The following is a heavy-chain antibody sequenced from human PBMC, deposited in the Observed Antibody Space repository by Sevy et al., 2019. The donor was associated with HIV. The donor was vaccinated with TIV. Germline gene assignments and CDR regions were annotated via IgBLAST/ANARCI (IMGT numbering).Heavy chain of an antibody. J-gene: IGHJ6*02. CDR2: IRYDGTNK. CDR1: GFTFREYA. V-gene: IGHV3-30*02. D-gene: IGHD3-10*01. CDR3: AKDAGANMGPGIIPGDGMDV. Sequence: GGSLRLSCAASGFTFREYAMHWVRQAPGKGLEWLTFIRYDGTNKYYTDSVRGRFTISRDNSKNTLDLQMNSLRPEDTAVYYCAKDAGANMGPGIIPGDGMDVWGQGTTVTVSS.